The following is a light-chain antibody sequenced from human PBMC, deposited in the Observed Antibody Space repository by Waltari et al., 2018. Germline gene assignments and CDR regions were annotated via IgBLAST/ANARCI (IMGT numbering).Light chain of an antibody. J-gene: IGKJ2*01. CDR1: QSVLYSSYNKSY. Sequence: DIVMTQSPDSLAVSLGERATINCKSVQSVLYSSYNKSYLAWYQQRPGQPPKLLISWASTRESGVPDRFSGSGSGTDFTLTISSLQAEDVAVYYCQQFYDSLPYTFGQGTKLEIK. CDR2: WAS. V-gene: IGKV4-1*01. CDR3: QQFYDSLPYT.